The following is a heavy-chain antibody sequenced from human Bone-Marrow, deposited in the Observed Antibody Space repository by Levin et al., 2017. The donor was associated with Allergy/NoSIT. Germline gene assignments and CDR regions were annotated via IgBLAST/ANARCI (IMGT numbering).Heavy chain of an antibody. V-gene: IGHV2-5*02. Sequence: SGPTLMKPTQTLTLTCTFSGFSLSTTKMGVGWFRQPPGKALEWLALIYWDDAERYSPSLQSRLTIAKGSSNNQVVLTMTNMDPADTATYYCARRTWQYFGRSGYPLFDPWGQGTLVTVSS. CDR1: GFSLSTTKMG. CDR3: ARRTWQYFGRSGYPLFDP. D-gene: IGHD3-3*01. CDR2: IYWDDAE. J-gene: IGHJ5*02.